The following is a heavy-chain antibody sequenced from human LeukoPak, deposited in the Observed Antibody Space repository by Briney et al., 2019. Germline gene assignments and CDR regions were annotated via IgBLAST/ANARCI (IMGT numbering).Heavy chain of an antibody. V-gene: IGHV4-38-2*01. J-gene: IGHJ4*02. CDR1: GYSISNGYY. CDR3: ARFRRGWYFDY. D-gene: IGHD3-10*01. Sequence: LETLSLTCVVSGYSISNGYYWGWIRHPPGKGLEWIESIFHSGNTYYNPSLKSRVTMSVDTSKNQFSLRLTSVTAADTAAYYCARFRRGWYFDYWSQGTLVTVSS. CDR2: IFHSGNT.